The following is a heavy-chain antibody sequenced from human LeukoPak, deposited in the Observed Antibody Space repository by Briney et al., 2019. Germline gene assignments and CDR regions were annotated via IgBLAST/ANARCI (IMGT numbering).Heavy chain of an antibody. D-gene: IGHD3-10*01. CDR2: INHSGST. CDR1: GGSFSGYY. CDR3: GRFGDYFYYYGMDV. Sequence: PSETLSLTCAVYGGSFSGYYWSWIRQPPGKGLERIGEINHSGSTNYNPSLKSRVTISVDTSKNQFSLKLSSVTAADTAVYYCGRFGDYFYYYGMDVWGQGTTVTVSS. V-gene: IGHV4-34*01. J-gene: IGHJ6*02.